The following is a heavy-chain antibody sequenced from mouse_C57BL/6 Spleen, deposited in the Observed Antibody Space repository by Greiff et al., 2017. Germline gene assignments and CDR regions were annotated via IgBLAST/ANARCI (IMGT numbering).Heavy chain of an antibody. Sequence: EVQVVESEGGLVQPGSSMKLSCTASGFTFSDYYMAWVRQVPEKGLEWVANFNYDGSRTYYLDSSKSRFIISRDNAKNILYLQMSSLKSEDTATYYCARDDYGFAYWGQGTLVTVSA. D-gene: IGHD1-1*02. J-gene: IGHJ3*01. CDR2: FNYDGSRT. CDR1: GFTFSDYY. V-gene: IGHV5-16*01. CDR3: ARDDYGFAY.